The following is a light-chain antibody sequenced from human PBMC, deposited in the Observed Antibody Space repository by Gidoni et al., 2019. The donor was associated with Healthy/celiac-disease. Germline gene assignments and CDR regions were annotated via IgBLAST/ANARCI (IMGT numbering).Light chain of an antibody. J-gene: IGKJ2*01. Sequence: DIVMTQSPDSLAASLGERDTINCKSRQSVLYSSNNKDYLAWYQQKPGQPPKLPIYWASTRESGVPDRFGGSGSGTDFTLTISGLQAEDVAVYYCQQYYSTPYTFGQGTKLEIK. CDR3: QQYYSTPYT. CDR2: WAS. V-gene: IGKV4-1*01. CDR1: QSVLYSSNNKDY.